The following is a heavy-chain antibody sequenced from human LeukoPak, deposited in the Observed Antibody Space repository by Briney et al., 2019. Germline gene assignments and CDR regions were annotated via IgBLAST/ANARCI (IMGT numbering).Heavy chain of an antibody. CDR3: ARGASDILTGYSNAFQWYFDL. CDR2: ISAYNGNT. J-gene: IGHJ2*01. Sequence: ASVKASCKASGYTFTSYGISWVRQAPGQGLEWMGWISAYNGNTNYAQKLQGRVTMTTDTSTSTAYMELRSLRSDDTAVYYCARGASDILTGYSNAFQWYFDLWGRGTLVTVSS. CDR1: GYTFTSYG. D-gene: IGHD3-9*01. V-gene: IGHV1-18*01.